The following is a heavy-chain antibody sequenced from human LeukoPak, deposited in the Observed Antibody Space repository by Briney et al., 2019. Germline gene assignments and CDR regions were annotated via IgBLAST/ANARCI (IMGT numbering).Heavy chain of an antibody. D-gene: IGHD6-13*01. J-gene: IGHJ4*02. Sequence: GGSLRLSCAASGFTFSSYWMSWVRQAPGKGLEWVSVIYSGGSTYYADSVKGRFTISRDNSKNTLYLQMNSLRAEDTAVYYCASNIAAADNWGQGTLVTVSS. V-gene: IGHV3-66*01. CDR3: ASNIAAADN. CDR2: IYSGGST. CDR1: GFTFSSYW.